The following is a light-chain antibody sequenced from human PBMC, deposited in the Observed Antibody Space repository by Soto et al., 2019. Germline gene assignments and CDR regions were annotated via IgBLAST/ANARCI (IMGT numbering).Light chain of an antibody. V-gene: IGKV1-39*01. J-gene: IGKJ1*01. Sequence: DIQMTQSPSSLSASVGDRVTITCRASENIRSYLNWYLHKPGKAPKLLIYAASTLQSGVPSRFSGSGSETLFTLTISYLQPEDCATYFCQQSYNSPPTVGQGTKV. CDR3: QQSYNSPPT. CDR2: AAS. CDR1: ENIRSY.